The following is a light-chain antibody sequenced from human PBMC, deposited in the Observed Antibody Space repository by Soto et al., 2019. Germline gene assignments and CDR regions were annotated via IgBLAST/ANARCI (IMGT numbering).Light chain of an antibody. CDR2: GAS. CDR1: QSVSSN. J-gene: IGKJ1*01. CDR3: QQYNFWPT. V-gene: IGKV3-15*01. Sequence: EIVMTQSPATLSVSPGERATLSCRASQSVSSNLAWYQQKPGQAPRLLIYGASTGATGIPARFSGSGSGTEFTLINTSLQPEDFAVYYCQQYNFWPTFGQGTKVDIK.